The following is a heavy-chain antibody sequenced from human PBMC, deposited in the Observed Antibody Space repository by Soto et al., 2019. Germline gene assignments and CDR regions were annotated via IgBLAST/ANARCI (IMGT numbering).Heavy chain of an antibody. Sequence: EVQLLESGGGLVQPGGSLRLSCAASGFTFSTSAMTWVRQAPGKGLEWVSAISGSSGSTYYADSVRGRFTISRDNSENTLSLQMNSLRAEDTAVYYCAKDLSVLGYWGPGTLVTVSS. CDR2: ISGSSGST. V-gene: IGHV3-23*01. CDR3: AKDLSVLGY. J-gene: IGHJ4*02. CDR1: GFTFSTSA. D-gene: IGHD3-16*01.